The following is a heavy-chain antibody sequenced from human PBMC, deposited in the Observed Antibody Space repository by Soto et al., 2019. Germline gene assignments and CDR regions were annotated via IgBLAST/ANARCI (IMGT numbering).Heavy chain of an antibody. Sequence: SETLSLTCTVSGGSISSGGYYWSWIRQHPGKGLEWIGYIYYSGSTYYNPSLKSRVTISVDTSKNQFSLKLSSVTAADTAVYYCARAFIAARPRNWFDPWGQGTRVTVSS. J-gene: IGHJ5*02. CDR3: ARAFIAARPRNWFDP. CDR1: GGSISSGGYY. D-gene: IGHD6-6*01. V-gene: IGHV4-31*03. CDR2: IYYSGST.